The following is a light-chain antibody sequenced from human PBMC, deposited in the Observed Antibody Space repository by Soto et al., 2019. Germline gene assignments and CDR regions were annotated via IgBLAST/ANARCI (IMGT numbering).Light chain of an antibody. Sequence: ETVLTQSPGTLSLSPGERAILSCRASQSVSSSYLAWYQQKPGQAPRLLIYGASTRATGIPDRFSGGGSGIDFTLTISRLEPEDFAVYFCQQYAYSPPTFGPGTKVDIK. V-gene: IGKV3-20*01. CDR2: GAS. J-gene: IGKJ3*01. CDR3: QQYAYSPPT. CDR1: QSVSSSY.